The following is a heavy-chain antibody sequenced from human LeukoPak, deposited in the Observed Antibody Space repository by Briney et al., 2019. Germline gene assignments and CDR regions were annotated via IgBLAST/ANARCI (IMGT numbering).Heavy chain of an antibody. CDR2: IKSKTDGGTT. J-gene: IGHJ3*02. CDR1: GFTFSNAW. D-gene: IGHD1-26*01. Sequence: GGSLRLSCAASGFTFSNAWMSWVRQAPGKGLEWVGRIKSKTDGGTTDYAAPVKGRFTISRDDSKNTLYLQMNSLKTEDTAVYYCTTDGGGGSYYEAGGHDAFNIWGQGTTVTVSS. CDR3: TTDGGGGSYYEAGGHDAFNI. V-gene: IGHV3-15*01.